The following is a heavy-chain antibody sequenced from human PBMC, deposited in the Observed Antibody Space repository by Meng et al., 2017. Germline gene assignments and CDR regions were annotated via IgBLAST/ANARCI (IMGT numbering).Heavy chain of an antibody. Sequence: VPLVEFGGGLGQAGGSLRLSCAASGFTFSSYWVSWVRQAPGKGLEWVANIKQDGSEKYYVDSVTGRFTISRDNAKNSLYLQMNSLRAEDTAVYYCARDFDYWGQGTLVTVSS. J-gene: IGHJ4*02. V-gene: IGHV3-7*01. CDR2: IKQDGSEK. CDR3: ARDFDY. CDR1: GFTFSSYW.